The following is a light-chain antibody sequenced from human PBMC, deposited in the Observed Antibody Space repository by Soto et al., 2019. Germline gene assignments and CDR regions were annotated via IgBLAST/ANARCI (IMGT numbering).Light chain of an antibody. CDR3: QHYNNWPRT. CDR2: GAS. V-gene: IGKV3-15*01. J-gene: IGKJ1*01. Sequence: EVVMTQSPVTLSVSPGERATLSCRASQSVSSNLAWYQQKHGQAPRIPIDGASTRDTGIPARFSGSWSGTEFTLPVSRLQSEDFEVYYCQHYNNWPRTFGQGTKVDIK. CDR1: QSVSSN.